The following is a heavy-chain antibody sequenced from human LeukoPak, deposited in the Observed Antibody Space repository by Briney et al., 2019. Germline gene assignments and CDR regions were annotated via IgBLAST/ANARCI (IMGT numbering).Heavy chain of an antibody. D-gene: IGHD4-17*01. CDR2: INPNSGGT. V-gene: IGHV1-2*04. Sequence: ASVNVSCKASGYTFTGYYMHWVRQAPGQGLEWMGWINPNSGGTNYAQKFQGWVTMTRDTSISTAYMELSRLRSDDTAVYYCARLKKDYDHYFAYWGQGTLVTVSS. CDR1: GYTFTGYY. J-gene: IGHJ4*02. CDR3: ARLKKDYDHYFAY.